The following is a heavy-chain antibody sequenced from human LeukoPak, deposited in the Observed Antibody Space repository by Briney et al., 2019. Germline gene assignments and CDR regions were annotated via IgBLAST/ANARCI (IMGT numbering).Heavy chain of an antibody. CDR1: GFTFSAYE. Sequence: GGSLRLSCAASGFTFSAYEMNWVRQAPGKGLEWVSYIGSSGSTVYYADSVKGRFTISRDNAKNSLDLQVSSLRAEDTAVYYCAPQGDGYNSPFDYWGQGTLVTVSS. D-gene: IGHD5-24*01. CDR2: IGSSGSTV. V-gene: IGHV3-48*03. J-gene: IGHJ4*02. CDR3: APQGDGYNSPFDY.